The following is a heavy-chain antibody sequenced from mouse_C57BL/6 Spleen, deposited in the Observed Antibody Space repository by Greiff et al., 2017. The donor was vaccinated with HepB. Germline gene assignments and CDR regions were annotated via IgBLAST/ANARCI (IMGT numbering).Heavy chain of an antibody. CDR1: GYTFTSYW. V-gene: IGHV1-55*01. D-gene: IGHD1-2*01. CDR2: IYPGSGST. J-gene: IGHJ3*01. Sequence: VQLQQPGAELVKPGASVKMSCKASGYTFTSYWITWVKQRPGQGLEWIGDIYPGSGSTNYNEKFKSKATLTVDTSSSTAYMQLSSLTSEDSAVYYCARSPCSLRWFAYWGQGTLVTVSA. CDR3: ARSPCSLRWFAY.